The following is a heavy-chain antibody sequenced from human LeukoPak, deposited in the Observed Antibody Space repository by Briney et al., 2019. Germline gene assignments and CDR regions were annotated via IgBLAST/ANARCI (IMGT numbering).Heavy chain of an antibody. J-gene: IGHJ4*02. CDR1: GFILNDYG. CDR3: ARDLHYYDSSGYYYFDY. V-gene: IGHV3-33*01. Sequence: GRSLRLSCAASGFILNDYGMHWVRQAPGKGLEWVADIWFDKNQHFADSVKGRFAISRDNSKNTVYLQINSLRAEDTAVYYCARDLHYYDSSGYYYFDYWGQGTLVTVSS. D-gene: IGHD3-22*01. CDR2: IWFDKNQ.